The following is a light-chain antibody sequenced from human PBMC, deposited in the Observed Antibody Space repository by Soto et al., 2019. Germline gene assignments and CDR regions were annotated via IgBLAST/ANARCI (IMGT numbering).Light chain of an antibody. Sequence: DIQLTQSPSFLSASVGDRVTITCRASQSISSWLAWYQQKPGKAPKLLIYDASSLESGVPSRFSGSGSGTEFALTISGLQPDDFGSYYCQQYNRYSLTFGGGTKVDIK. CDR3: QQYNRYSLT. CDR1: QSISSW. J-gene: IGKJ4*01. CDR2: DAS. V-gene: IGKV1-5*01.